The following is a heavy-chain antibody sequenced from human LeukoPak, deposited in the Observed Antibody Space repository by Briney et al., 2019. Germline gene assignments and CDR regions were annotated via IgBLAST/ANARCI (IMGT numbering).Heavy chain of an antibody. D-gene: IGHD5-18*01. CDR2: ISYDGSNK. Sequence: PGGSLRLSCAASGFTSSSYGMHWVRQAPGKGLEWVAVISYDGSNKYYADSVKGRFTISRDNSKNTLYLQMNSLRAEDTAVYYCAKDLRGYSYGLRNNWFDPWGQGTLVTVSS. CDR1: GFTSSSYG. CDR3: AKDLRGYSYGLRNNWFDP. V-gene: IGHV3-30*18. J-gene: IGHJ5*02.